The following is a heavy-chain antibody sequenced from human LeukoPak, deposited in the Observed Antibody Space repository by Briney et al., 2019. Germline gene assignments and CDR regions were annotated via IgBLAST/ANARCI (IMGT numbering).Heavy chain of an antibody. Sequence: KGGESLKISCKGSGYSFTSYWIGWVRQMPGKGLEWMGIIYPGDSDTRYSPSFQGQVTISADKSISTAYLQWSSLKASDTAMYYCARPDYDSSGYFASFDYWGQGTLVTVSS. D-gene: IGHD3-22*01. CDR3: ARPDYDSSGYFASFDY. V-gene: IGHV5-51*01. J-gene: IGHJ4*02. CDR2: IYPGDSDT. CDR1: GYSFTSYW.